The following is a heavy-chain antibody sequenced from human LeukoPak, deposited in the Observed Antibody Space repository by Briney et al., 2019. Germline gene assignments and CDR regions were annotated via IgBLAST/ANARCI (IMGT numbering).Heavy chain of an antibody. CDR1: GFTFSSSA. D-gene: IGHD4-17*01. CDR3: ARGGRTTAELIDY. J-gene: IGHJ4*02. V-gene: IGHV3-21*01. CDR2: ISSSSSFI. Sequence: KTGGSLRLSCAASGFTFSSSAMNWVRQAPGKGLEWVSSISSSSSFIYYADSVKGRFTISRDNAKNSLYLQMNSLRAEDTAVYYCARGGRTTAELIDYWGQGTLVTVSS.